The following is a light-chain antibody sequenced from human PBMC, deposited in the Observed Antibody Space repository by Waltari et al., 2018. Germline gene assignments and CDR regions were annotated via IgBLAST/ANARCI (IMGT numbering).Light chain of an antibody. Sequence: EIVMTQSPATLSGSPGERATLSCRASQSVSSNLAWYQQIPGQAPRLLIYGASPRATGIPARVSGSGSGTEFTLTISSLQSEDFAVYYCQRYNSWPQWTFGQGTKVDIK. CDR3: QRYNSWPQWT. J-gene: IGKJ1*01. V-gene: IGKV3-15*01. CDR1: QSVSSN. CDR2: GAS.